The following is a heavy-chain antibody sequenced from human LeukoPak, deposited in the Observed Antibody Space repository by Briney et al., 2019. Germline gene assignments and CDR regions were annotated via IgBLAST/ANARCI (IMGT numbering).Heavy chain of an antibody. J-gene: IGHJ4*02. V-gene: IGHV4-39*01. D-gene: IGHD1-26*01. CDR2: IYYSGST. CDR1: GDSISSSSYY. Sequence: SETLSLTCTVSGDSISSSSYYWGWIRQPPGKGLEWIGSIYYSGSTYYNPSLKSRVTISVDTSKNQFSLKLSSVTAADTAVYYCASRSGSYKGDYWGQGTLVTVSS. CDR3: ASRSGSYKGDY.